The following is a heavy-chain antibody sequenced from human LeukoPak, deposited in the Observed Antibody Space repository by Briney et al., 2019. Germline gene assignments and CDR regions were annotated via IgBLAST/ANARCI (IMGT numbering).Heavy chain of an antibody. D-gene: IGHD5-18*01. J-gene: IGHJ4*02. CDR3: ARSLGVQLWSSYFDY. CDR1: GGSFSGYY. CDR2: INHSGST. V-gene: IGHV4-34*01. Sequence: SETLSLTCAVYGGSFSGYYWSWIRQPPGKGLEWIGEINHSGSTNYNPSLKSRVTISVDTSKNQFSLKLSSVTAADTAVYYCARSLGVQLWSSYFDYWGQGTQVTVSS.